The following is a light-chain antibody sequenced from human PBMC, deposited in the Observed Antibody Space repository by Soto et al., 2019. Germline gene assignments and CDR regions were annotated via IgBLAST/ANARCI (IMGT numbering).Light chain of an antibody. CDR1: HSVNSH. CDR3: QQYKNWPL. Sequence: MMMTQSPATLSVSPGERVTLSFRTSHSVNSHVAWYQQKPGQAPRLLLYGASTRATGIPVRFSGSGFGTEFTLTISSLQSEDFAVYYCQQYKNWPLFGQGTRL. J-gene: IGKJ5*01. CDR2: GAS. V-gene: IGKV3-15*01.